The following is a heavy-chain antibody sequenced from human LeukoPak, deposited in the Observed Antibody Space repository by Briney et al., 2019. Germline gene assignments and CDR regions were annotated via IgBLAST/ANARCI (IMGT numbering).Heavy chain of an antibody. CDR2: IYYSGST. V-gene: IGHV4-59*01. D-gene: IGHD4-11*01. CDR1: GGSISSYY. J-gene: IGHJ4*02. CDR3: ARGVSDYSNHELDY. Sequence: SETLSLTCTVSGGSISSYYWSWIRQPPGKGLEWIGYIYYSGSTNYNPSLKSRVTISVDTSKNQFSLKLSSVTAADTAVYYCARGVSDYSNHELDYWGQGTLVTVSS.